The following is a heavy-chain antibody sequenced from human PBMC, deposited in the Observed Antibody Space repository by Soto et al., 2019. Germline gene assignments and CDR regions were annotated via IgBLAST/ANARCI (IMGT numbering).Heavy chain of an antibody. CDR1: GFTFSTCG. V-gene: IGHV3-30*03. CDR2: ISYDGSNK. J-gene: IGHJ4*02. CDR3: ARDPLEPYIDY. Sequence: GGSLRLSCVVSGFTFSTCGMHWVRQAPGKGLEWVAVISYDGSNKHLADSVKGRFTISRDNAKNSLYLQMNSLRAEDTAVYYCARDPLEPYIDYWGQGTLVTVSS. D-gene: IGHD1-1*01.